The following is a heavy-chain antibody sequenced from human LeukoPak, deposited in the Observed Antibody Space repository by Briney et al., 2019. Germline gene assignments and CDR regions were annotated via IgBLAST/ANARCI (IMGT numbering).Heavy chain of an antibody. CDR3: AREYSSSSEYYFDY. V-gene: IGHV4-34*01. CDR1: GGSFSGYY. J-gene: IGHJ4*02. CDR2: INHSGST. D-gene: IGHD6-6*01. Sequence: SETLSLTCAVYGGSFSGYYWSWIRQPPGKGLEWIREINHSGSTNYNPSLKSRVTISVDTSKNQFSLKLSSVTAADTAVYYCAREYSSSSEYYFDYWGQGTLVTVSS.